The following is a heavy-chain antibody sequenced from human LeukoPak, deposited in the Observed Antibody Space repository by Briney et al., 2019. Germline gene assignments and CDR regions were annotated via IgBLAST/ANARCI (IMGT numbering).Heavy chain of an antibody. CDR3: AREPYYDFWSGYSFDY. CDR1: GGSISSGGYY. Sequence: SQTLSLTCTVSGGSISSGGYYWSWIRQPAGKGLEWIGRIYASGSTNYNPSLKSRVTISVDTSKNQFSLNLTSVTAADTAVYYCAREPYYDFWSGYSFDYWGQGTLVTVSS. CDR2: IYASGST. D-gene: IGHD3-3*01. V-gene: IGHV4-61*02. J-gene: IGHJ4*02.